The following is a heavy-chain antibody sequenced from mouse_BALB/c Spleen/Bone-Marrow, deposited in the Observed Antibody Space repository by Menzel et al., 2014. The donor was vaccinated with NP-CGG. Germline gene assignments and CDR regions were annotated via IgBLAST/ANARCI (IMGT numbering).Heavy chain of an antibody. J-gene: IGHJ2*01. CDR1: GYSFTGYN. Sequence: EVQLQQSGPELEKPGASVKISCKASGYSFTGYNMNWVKQYNGQSLEWIGNVDPYYGSPIYNQKFKGKATLTVDKSSSTAYMQLERLTSGDSAVYYCARSYKSFDFWGQGTTLTVSS. CDR3: ARSYKSFDF. V-gene: IGHV1-39*01. D-gene: IGHD1-3*01. CDR2: VDPYYGSP.